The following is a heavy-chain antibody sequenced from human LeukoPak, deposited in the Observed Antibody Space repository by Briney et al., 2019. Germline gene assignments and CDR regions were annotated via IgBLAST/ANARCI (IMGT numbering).Heavy chain of an antibody. D-gene: IGHD6-13*01. CDR2: ISWNGGSI. V-gene: IGHV3-9*01. J-gene: IGHJ4*02. CDR3: ARAHSSSSY. Sequence: GRSLRLSCAASGFPFNDYAIHWVRQAPGKGLEWVPGISWNGGSIAYADSVKGRFTISRDNAKNSLYLQMNSLRAEDTAVYYCARAHSSSSYWGQGTLVTVSS. CDR1: GFPFNDYA.